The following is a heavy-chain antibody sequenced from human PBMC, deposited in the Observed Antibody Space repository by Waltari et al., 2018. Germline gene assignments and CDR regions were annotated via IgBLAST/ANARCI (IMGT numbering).Heavy chain of an antibody. CDR2: IYSSGST. V-gene: IGHV4-39*01. Sequence: QLQLQESGPGLVKPSETLSLTCTVSGGSISSSSYYWGWIRQPPGKGLEWIGSIYSSGSTYYNPSLKSRVTISVDTSKNQFSLKLSSVTAADTAVYYCASWDRAARPGEYDAFDIWGQGTMVTVSS. J-gene: IGHJ3*02. D-gene: IGHD6-6*01. CDR1: GGSISSSSYY. CDR3: ASWDRAARPGEYDAFDI.